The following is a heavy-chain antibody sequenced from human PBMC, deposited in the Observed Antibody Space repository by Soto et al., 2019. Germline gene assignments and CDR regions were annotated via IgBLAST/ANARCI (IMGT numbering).Heavy chain of an antibody. CDR3: ASLRVDTAMLKNDYDFYCYGMYF. CDR1: GGSISSGGYS. D-gene: IGHD5-18*01. Sequence: QLQLQESGSGLVKPSQTLSLTCAVSGGSISSGGYSWSWIRQPPGKVLELIGYSYQSGGTYYNPSLKSRVIITVDWSKNQFSLELSRSTAADTAVYYCASLRVDTAMLKNDYDFYCYGMYFCVQGTAVPVS. V-gene: IGHV4-30-2*01. CDR2: SYQSGGT. J-gene: IGHJ6*02.